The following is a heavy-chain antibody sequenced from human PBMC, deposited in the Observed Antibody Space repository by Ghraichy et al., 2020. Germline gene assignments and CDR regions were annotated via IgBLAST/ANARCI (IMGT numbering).Heavy chain of an antibody. Sequence: GESLNISCAASGFTFSSYWMHWVRQAPGEGLVWVSRINGDGSGIAYADSVKGRFTISRDNAKSTLYLQMDSLRAEDTAVYYCVKTYDFWGQGTLVTVSS. V-gene: IGHV3-74*01. CDR2: INGDGSGI. CDR1: GFTFSSYW. CDR3: VKTYDF. J-gene: IGHJ4*02.